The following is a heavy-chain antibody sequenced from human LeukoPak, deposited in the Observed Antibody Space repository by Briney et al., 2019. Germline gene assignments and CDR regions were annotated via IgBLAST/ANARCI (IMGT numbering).Heavy chain of an antibody. D-gene: IGHD3-22*01. Sequence: SETLSLTCAVYGGSFSGYYWSWIRQPPGKGLEWIGEINHSGSTNYNPSLKSRVTISVDTSKNQFSLKLSSVTAADTAVYYCTRGDLANDDYYYDNRGYYYFDYWGQGTLVTVSS. CDR2: INHSGST. CDR1: GGSFSGYY. V-gene: IGHV4-34*01. CDR3: TRGDLANDDYYYDNRGYYYFDY. J-gene: IGHJ4*02.